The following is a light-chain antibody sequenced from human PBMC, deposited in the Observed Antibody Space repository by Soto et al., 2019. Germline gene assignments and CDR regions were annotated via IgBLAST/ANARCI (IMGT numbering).Light chain of an antibody. Sequence: QSALTQPASVSGSPGQSITISCTGTSSDVGAYNYVSWYQQYPGKAPKLMIYDVSNRPSGVSNRFSGSKSGNTASLTISGLQAEDEADYYCSSYTSSSPYIFGTGTKLTVL. J-gene: IGLJ1*01. V-gene: IGLV2-14*01. CDR1: SSDVGAYNY. CDR3: SSYTSSSPYI. CDR2: DVS.